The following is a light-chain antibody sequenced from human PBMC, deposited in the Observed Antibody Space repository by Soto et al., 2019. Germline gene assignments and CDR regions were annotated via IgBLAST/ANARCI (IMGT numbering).Light chain of an antibody. J-gene: IGKJ4*01. CDR2: GAS. V-gene: IGKV3-15*01. CDR1: QSVSVN. CDR3: QQYNNWPPLT. Sequence: EIVMTQSPATLSVSPGERATLSCRASQSVSVNLAWYQQKAGQAPRLLIYGASTRATGIPARFSGSGSGTEFTLTITSLQSEDFAVYYCQQYNNWPPLTFGGGTKVEIK.